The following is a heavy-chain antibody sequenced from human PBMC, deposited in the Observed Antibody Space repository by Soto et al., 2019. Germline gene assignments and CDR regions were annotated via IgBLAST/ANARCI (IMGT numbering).Heavy chain of an antibody. D-gene: IGHD4-4*01. CDR2: MNPNSGDT. Sequence: GASVKVSCKASGYTFTTYDINWVRQATGQGLEWMGWMNPNSGDTGYAQKFQGRVTMTRNTSTSKAYMELSSLRSEDTAVYYCARDGIPTVSDYWGQGTLVTVSS. CDR1: GYTFTTYD. CDR3: ARDGIPTVSDY. J-gene: IGHJ4*02. V-gene: IGHV1-8*01.